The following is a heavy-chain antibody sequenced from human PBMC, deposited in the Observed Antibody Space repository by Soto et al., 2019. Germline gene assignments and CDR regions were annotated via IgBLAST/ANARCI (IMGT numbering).Heavy chain of an antibody. J-gene: IGHJ4*02. CDR1: GFTFSSYA. D-gene: IGHD3-22*01. CDR2: ISGSGGST. V-gene: IGHV3-23*01. Sequence: PGGSLRLSCAASGFTFSSYAMSWVRQAPGKGLEWVSAISGSGGSTYYADSVKGRFTISRDNSKNTLYLQMNGLRAEDTAVYYCAKGTDSSGYYGNDYWGQGTLVTVSS. CDR3: AKGTDSSGYYGNDY.